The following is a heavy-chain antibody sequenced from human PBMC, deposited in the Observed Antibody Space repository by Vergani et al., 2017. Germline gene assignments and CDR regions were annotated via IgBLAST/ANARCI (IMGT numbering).Heavy chain of an antibody. J-gene: IGHJ5*02. Sequence: QVQLQESGPGLVKPSETLSLTCTVSGGSISSYYWSWIRQPPGKGLEWIGYIYYSGSTNYNPSLKSRVTISVDKAKNQFSLKLSSVTAADTAVYYCASGYYDSSGPMVGAWGQGTLVTVSS. CDR2: IYYSGST. CDR1: GGSISSYY. CDR3: ASGYYDSSGPMVGA. V-gene: IGHV4-59*08. D-gene: IGHD3-22*01.